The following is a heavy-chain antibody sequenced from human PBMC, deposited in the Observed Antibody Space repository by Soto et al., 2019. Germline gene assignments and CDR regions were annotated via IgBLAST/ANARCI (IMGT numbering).Heavy chain of an antibody. V-gene: IGHV1-69*01. J-gene: IGHJ5*02. CDR1: GVTFSSET. D-gene: IGHD3-10*01. CDR2: IIPLFGTA. Sequence: QVQLVQSGADVKKPGSSVKVSCQASGVTFSSETLGWVRQAPGQGLEWVGGIIPLFGTASYAQKFQGRVTIPADESTSPVYMEWSSLTSAHTAVYFCATELGETPATPFNPWGKEPLVTVPS. CDR3: ATELGETPATPFNP.